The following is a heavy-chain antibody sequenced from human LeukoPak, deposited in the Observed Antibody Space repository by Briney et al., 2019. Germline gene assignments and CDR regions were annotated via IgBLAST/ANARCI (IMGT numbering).Heavy chain of an antibody. V-gene: IGHV1-2*02. CDR1: GYTFTGYY. CDR3: ARAARPNCSGGSCYSNY. Sequence: GASVKVSCKASGYTFTGYYMHWVRQAPGQGLEWMGWINPNSGGTNYAQKFQGRVTMTRDTSISTAYMELSRLRSDDTAVYYCARAARPNCSGGSCYSNYWGQGTLVTVSS. J-gene: IGHJ4*02. D-gene: IGHD2-15*01. CDR2: INPNSGGT.